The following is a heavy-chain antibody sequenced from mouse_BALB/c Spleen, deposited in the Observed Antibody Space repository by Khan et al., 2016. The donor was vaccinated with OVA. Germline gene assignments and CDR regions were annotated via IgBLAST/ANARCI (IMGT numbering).Heavy chain of an antibody. V-gene: IGHV5-9*02. D-gene: IGHD2-10*01. CDR3: ARPSYYGNPWFTY. J-gene: IGHJ3*01. Sequence: EVELVESGGGLVKPGGSLKLSCAPSGFVFSSYDMSWVRRTPEKRLEWVATISGTGIYTYYPDSVKGRSTISRDNARNTLYMQMSSLRSEDTALYYGARPSYYGNPWFTYWGQGTLVTVSA. CDR2: ISGTGIYT. CDR1: GFVFSSYD.